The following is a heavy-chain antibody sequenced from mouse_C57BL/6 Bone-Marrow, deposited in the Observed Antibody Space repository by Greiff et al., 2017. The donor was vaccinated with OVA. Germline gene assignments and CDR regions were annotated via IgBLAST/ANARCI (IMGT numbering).Heavy chain of an antibody. CDR1: GFTFSNYW. D-gene: IGHD2-2*01. Sequence: EVQGVESGGGLVQPGGSMKLSCVASGFTFSNYWMNWVRQSPEQGLEWVAQISLKSDNYDTHYAESVKGRFTISRADSTSSVYLQMINLRAEDTGIYYCRGVTTGYYFDYWGQGTTLTVS. J-gene: IGHJ2*01. CDR3: RGVTTGYYFDY. CDR2: ISLKSDNYDT. V-gene: IGHV6-3*01.